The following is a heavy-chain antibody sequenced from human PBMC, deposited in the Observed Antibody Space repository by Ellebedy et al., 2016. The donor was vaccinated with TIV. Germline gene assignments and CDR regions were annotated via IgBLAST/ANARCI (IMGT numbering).Heavy chain of an antibody. V-gene: IGHV4-31*03. CDR2: IYYSGST. CDR3: AREPKVVVYMGLWYYGMDV. D-gene: IGHD3-22*01. Sequence: SETLSLXXTVSGGSISSGGYYWSWIRQHPGKGLEWIGYIYYSGSTYYNPSLKSRVTISVDTSKNQFSLKLSSVTAADTAVYYCAREPKVVVYMGLWYYGMDVWGQGTTVTVSS. CDR1: GGSISSGGYY. J-gene: IGHJ6*02.